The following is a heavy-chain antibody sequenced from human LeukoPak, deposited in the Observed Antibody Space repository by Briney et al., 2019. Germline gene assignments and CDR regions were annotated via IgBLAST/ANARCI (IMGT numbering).Heavy chain of an antibody. CDR3: ARDLRFPVDY. CDR2: ISGSGDDI. J-gene: IGHJ4*02. V-gene: IGHV3-23*01. Sequence: GGSLRLSCVASGFTFTNYAMNWVRQAPGMGLEWVSSISGSGDDIYHADSVKGRFTISRDTSKNTLYLQMNSLRAEDTAVYYCARDLRFPVDYWGQGTLVTVSS. CDR1: GFTFTNYA. D-gene: IGHD3-3*01.